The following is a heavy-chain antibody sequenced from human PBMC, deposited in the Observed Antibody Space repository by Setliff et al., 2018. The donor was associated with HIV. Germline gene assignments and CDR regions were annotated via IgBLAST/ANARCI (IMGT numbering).Heavy chain of an antibody. CDR2: IYSIGRT. J-gene: IGHJ6*03. V-gene: IGHV4-4*07. CDR1: GDSITSHY. Sequence: SETLSLTCTVSGDSITSHYWSWIRQPAGKGLEWIGRIYSIGRTTYNPSLKNRFTMALDTSRNEDSLKVSAVTAADAAVYYCARDHPHGGWFSTSWDYCYMDVWGKGTTVTV. D-gene: IGHD3-10*01. CDR3: ARDHPHGGWFSTSWDYCYMDV.